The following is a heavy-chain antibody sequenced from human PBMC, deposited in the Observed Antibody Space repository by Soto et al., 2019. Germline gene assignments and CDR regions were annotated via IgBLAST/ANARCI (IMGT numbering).Heavy chain of an antibody. CDR1: GFNFSNHW. CDR2: ITSDGKSK. D-gene: IGHD2-21*02. V-gene: IGHV3-74*01. Sequence: GGSLRLACAASGFNFSNHWMHWVRQRPAEGLVWVSRITSDGKSKAYAESVKGRFAISRDNAKNTLYLQMNGLTAEDTAVYYCARESGDWPLNWFDPWGQGTLVTVSS. J-gene: IGHJ5*02. CDR3: ARESGDWPLNWFDP.